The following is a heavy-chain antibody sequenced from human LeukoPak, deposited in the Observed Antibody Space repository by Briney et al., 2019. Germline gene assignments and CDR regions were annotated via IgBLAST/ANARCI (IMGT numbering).Heavy chain of an antibody. J-gene: IGHJ4*02. V-gene: IGHV1-18*01. CDR2: ISAYNGNT. CDR1: GYTFTSYG. D-gene: IGHD5-12*01. CDR3: ARGMVATHYFDY. Sequence: ASVKVSCKASGYTFTSYGISWVRQAPGQGLEWMGWISAYNGNTNYAQKLQGRVTMTTETSTSTANMELRSLRSDDTAVYYCARGMVATHYFDYWGQGTLVTVSS.